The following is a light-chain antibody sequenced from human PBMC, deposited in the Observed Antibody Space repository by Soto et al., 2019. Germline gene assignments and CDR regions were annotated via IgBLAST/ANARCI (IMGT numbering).Light chain of an antibody. J-gene: IGKJ5*01. CDR2: GAS. Sequence: EIVLTQSPGTLSLSPWERATLSCRASQSVSSSYLDWYQQKPGQAPRLLIYGASSRATGIPDRFSGSGSGTDFTLTINRLEPEDFAVYYCQQYGSSITFGQGTRLEIK. V-gene: IGKV3-20*01. CDR3: QQYGSSIT. CDR1: QSVSSSY.